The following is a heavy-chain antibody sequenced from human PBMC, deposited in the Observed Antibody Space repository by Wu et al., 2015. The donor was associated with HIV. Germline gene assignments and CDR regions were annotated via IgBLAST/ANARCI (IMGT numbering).Heavy chain of an antibody. CDR1: GYTFTDYY. Sequence: HLVQSGPEVKKPGTSVKVSCKTSGYTFTDYYIHWVRQAPGQGLEWMGGIIPIFGTANYAQKFQGRVTITADESTSTAYMELSSLRSEDTAMYYCARDPGDTGSYFDYWGQGTLVTVSS. V-gene: IGHV1-69*01. J-gene: IGHJ4*03. D-gene: IGHD1-26*01. CDR2: IIPIFGTA. CDR3: ARDPGDTGSYFDY.